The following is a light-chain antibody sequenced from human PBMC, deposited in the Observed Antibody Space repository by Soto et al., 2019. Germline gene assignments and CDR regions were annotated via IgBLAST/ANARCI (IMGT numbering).Light chain of an antibody. Sequence: DIQMTQSPSSVSASVGYRVTITCRASQGISTWLALYQQKPGKAPKLLIYGASSLQSGVPSRFSGSGSGTDFTHTISNLQPEDFATYYCQQANSFPISFGQGTRLEIK. V-gene: IGKV1D-12*01. CDR2: GAS. J-gene: IGKJ5*01. CDR3: QQANSFPIS. CDR1: QGISTW.